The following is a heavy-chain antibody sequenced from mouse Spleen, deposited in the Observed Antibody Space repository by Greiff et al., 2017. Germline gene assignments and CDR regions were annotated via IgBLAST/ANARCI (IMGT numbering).Heavy chain of an antibody. CDR1: GFTFSSYA. V-gene: IGHV5-4*01. Sequence: EVHLVESGGGLVKPGGSLKLSCAASGFTFSSYAMSWVRQTPEKRLEWVATISDGGSYTYYPDNVKGRFTISRDNAKNNLYLQMSHLKSEDTAMYYCARDGTIYYDYDEGYSYAMDYWGQGTSVTVSS. D-gene: IGHD2-4*01. CDR3: ARDGTIYYDYDEGYSYAMDY. CDR2: ISDGGSYT. J-gene: IGHJ4*01.